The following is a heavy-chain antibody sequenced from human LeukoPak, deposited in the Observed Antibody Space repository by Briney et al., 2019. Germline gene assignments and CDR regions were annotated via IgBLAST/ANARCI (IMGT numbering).Heavy chain of an antibody. CDR2: IDPSGSET. V-gene: IGHV5-51*01. Sequence: GAPLDISCKASGSRFTSYWIGGVRQLPGKGLEWMGIIDPSGSETRYTASFQGQVTISVDKSLTTADLQWNSLKASDTAMYYCARQTAMGRSGDYWGQGTPVTVSS. CDR1: GSRFTSYW. J-gene: IGHJ4*02. CDR3: ARQTAMGRSGDY. D-gene: IGHD5-18*01.